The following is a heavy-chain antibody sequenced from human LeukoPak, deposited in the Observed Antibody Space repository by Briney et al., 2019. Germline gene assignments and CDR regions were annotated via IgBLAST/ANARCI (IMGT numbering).Heavy chain of an antibody. CDR2: IKQDGSEK. V-gene: IGHV3-7*01. J-gene: IGHJ6*03. D-gene: IGHD2-21*02. CDR1: GFTFSSYW. Sequence: GGSLRLSCAASGFTFSSYWMTWVRQAPGKGLEWVANIKQDGSEKYYVDSVKGRFTISRDNAKNSLYLQMNSLRAEDTAMYYCARDPFSTATDYYYYYMDVWGKGTTVTVSS. CDR3: ARDPFSTATDYYYYYMDV.